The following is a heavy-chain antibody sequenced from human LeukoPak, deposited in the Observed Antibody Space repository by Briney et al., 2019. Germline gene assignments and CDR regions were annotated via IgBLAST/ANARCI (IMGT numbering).Heavy chain of an antibody. CDR1: GFTLSNAW. CDR3: TTDLDFWSGYFGYYYYYMDV. Sequence: NPGGSLRLSCAASGFTLSNAWMGWVRQAPGKWLELDGRIKSKTDGGTTDYAAPVKGGFTISRDDSKNTLYLQMNSLTTEDTAVYYCTTDLDFWSGYFGYYYYYMDVWGKGTTVTVSS. J-gene: IGHJ6*03. CDR2: IKSKTDGGTT. V-gene: IGHV3-15*01. D-gene: IGHD3-3*01.